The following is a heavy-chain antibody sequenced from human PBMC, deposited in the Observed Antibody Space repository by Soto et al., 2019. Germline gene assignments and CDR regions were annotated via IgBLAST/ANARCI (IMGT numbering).Heavy chain of an antibody. J-gene: IGHJ5*02. D-gene: IGHD2-2*01. CDR3: AGDVTPHSTPSWSDP. CDR1: GFSFRNSA. Sequence: GGSLRLSCAASGFSFRNSAMHWVRQASGKGLEWVAMISFDGYNKYYADSVRCRFTISRDNPKNTLYLQMNSLRAEDTAVYFCAGDVTPHSTPSWSDPRGQGTLVTVSS. CDR2: ISFDGYNK. V-gene: IGHV3-30*04.